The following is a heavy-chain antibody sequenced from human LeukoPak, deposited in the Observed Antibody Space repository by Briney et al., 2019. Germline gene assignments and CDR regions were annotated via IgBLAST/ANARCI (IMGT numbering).Heavy chain of an antibody. Sequence: NPSETLSLTCTVSGGSISSTSYYWGWIRQPPGKGLEWIGSIYYTGSTYYNPSLNTRVTMSVDTSKNQFSLKLSSVTAADTAVYYCARRLEVTEHFDYWGQGTLVTVSS. CDR3: ARRLEVTEHFDY. V-gene: IGHV4-39*01. D-gene: IGHD2-21*02. J-gene: IGHJ4*02. CDR1: GGSISSTSYY. CDR2: IYYTGST.